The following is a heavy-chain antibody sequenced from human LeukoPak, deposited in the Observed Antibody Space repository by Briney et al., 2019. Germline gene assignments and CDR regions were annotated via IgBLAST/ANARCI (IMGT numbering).Heavy chain of an antibody. CDR3: AKTVNWLDLHNFDS. Sequence: ASVKVSCKASGYTFTGYYMHWVRQAPGQGLEWMGWINPNSGGTNYAQKFQGRVTMTRDTSISTAYMELSRLRSDDTAVYYCAKTVNWLDLHNFDSWGQGTLVTVSS. V-gene: IGHV1-2*02. D-gene: IGHD1-20*01. CDR1: GYTFTGYY. CDR2: INPNSGGT. J-gene: IGHJ4*02.